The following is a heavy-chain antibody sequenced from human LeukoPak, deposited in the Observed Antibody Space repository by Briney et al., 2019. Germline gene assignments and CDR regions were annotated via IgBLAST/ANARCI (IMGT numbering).Heavy chain of an antibody. J-gene: IGHJ4*02. V-gene: IGHV3-48*03. Sequence: PGGSLRLSCEAFGFTFNNAWMNWVRQAPGKGLEWVSYISSSGSTIYYADSVKGRFTISRDNAKNSLYLQMNSLRAEDTAVYYCARDRGYSYGPGFDYWGQGTLVTVSS. CDR3: ARDRGYSYGPGFDY. D-gene: IGHD5-18*01. CDR1: GFTFNNAW. CDR2: ISSSGSTI.